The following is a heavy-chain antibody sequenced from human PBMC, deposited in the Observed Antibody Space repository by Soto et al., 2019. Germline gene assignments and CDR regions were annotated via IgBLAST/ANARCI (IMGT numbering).Heavy chain of an antibody. Sequence: GASVKVSCKASGYTFTSYGISWVRQAPGQGLEWMGWISAYNGNTNYAQKLQGRVTMTTDTSTSTAYMELRSLRSDDTAVYYCARALLITMVRGDAPGGWFDPWGQGTLVTVSS. D-gene: IGHD3-10*01. J-gene: IGHJ5*02. CDR3: ARALLITMVRGDAPGGWFDP. CDR1: GYTFTSYG. CDR2: ISAYNGNT. V-gene: IGHV1-18*01.